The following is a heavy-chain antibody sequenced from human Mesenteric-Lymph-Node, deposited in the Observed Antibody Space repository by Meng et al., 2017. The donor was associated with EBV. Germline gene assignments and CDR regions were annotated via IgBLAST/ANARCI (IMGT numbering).Heavy chain of an antibody. CDR3: AREGGSGTYYPFDY. CDR1: GYSVSCSMVV. Sequence: VPRQQSGTGLGNASQTLSITWSISGYSVSCSMVVWNCIRQSPSRGLEWLGRTYYRSKWYNDYALSVKSRMTISPDTSKNQFSLQLNSVTPEDTAVYYCAREGGSGTYYPFDYWGQGTLVTVSS. D-gene: IGHD3-10*01. V-gene: IGHV6-1*01. J-gene: IGHJ4*02. CDR2: TYYRSKWYN.